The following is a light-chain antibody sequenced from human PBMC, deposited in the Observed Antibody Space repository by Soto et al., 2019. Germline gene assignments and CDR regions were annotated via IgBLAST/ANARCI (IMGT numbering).Light chain of an antibody. Sequence: IVLTQSPGTQSLSLVEGAAVSCRASQSVRSNLAWYQQKPGQAPRLLIYGASTRATGIPARFSGSGSGTEFTLTISSLQSEDFAVYYCQQYNNWPPITFGQGKRLEIK. J-gene: IGKJ5*01. CDR1: QSVRSN. CDR2: GAS. V-gene: IGKV3-15*01. CDR3: QQYNNWPPIT.